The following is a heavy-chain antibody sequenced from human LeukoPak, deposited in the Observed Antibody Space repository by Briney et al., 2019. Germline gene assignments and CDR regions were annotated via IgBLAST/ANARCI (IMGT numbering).Heavy chain of an antibody. J-gene: IGHJ4*02. V-gene: IGHV4-59*01. CDR1: GGSISSYY. Sequence: SETLSLTCTVSGGSISSYYWSWIRQPPGKGLEWIGYIHYSGSTSYNPSLKSRVTISVDTSKNQFSLKLGSVTAADTAVYFCARFGSYSFDSWGQGSLVTVSS. CDR3: ARFGSYSFDS. CDR2: IHYSGST. D-gene: IGHD3-10*01.